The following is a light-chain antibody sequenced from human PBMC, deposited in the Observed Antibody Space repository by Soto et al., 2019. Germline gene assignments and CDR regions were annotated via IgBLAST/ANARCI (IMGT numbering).Light chain of an antibody. CDR3: TSYASSAFVV. CDR2: DVS. J-gene: IGLJ2*01. Sequence: QSVLTQPASVSGSPGQSITISCTGTSSDVGGYNYVSWYQQHPGKAPKLMISDVSNRPSGVSNRFSGSKSGSTASLTISGLQAEDEADYYCTSYASSAFVVFGGGTQLTVL. CDR1: SSDVGGYNY. V-gene: IGLV2-14*01.